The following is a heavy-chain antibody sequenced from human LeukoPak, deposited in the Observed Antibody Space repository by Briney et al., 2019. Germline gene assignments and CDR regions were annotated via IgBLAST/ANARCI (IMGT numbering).Heavy chain of an antibody. J-gene: IGHJ4*02. CDR2: ISISGGSI. CDR3: TRSRPGTEAGQPNFDY. V-gene: IGHV3-11*04. Sequence: GGSLRLSCAASGFTFSDYYMTWIRQAPGKALEWVSYISISGGSIYYADSVKGRFTISRDNARNSLYLQMNSLRAEDTAVYYCTRSRPGTEAGQPNFDYWGQGTLVTVSS. D-gene: IGHD6-13*01. CDR1: GFTFSDYY.